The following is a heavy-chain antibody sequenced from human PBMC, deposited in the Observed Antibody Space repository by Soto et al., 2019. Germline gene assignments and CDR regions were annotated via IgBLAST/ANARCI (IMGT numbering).Heavy chain of an antibody. CDR1: GGTFSSYT. Sequence: SVKVSCKASGGTFSSYTISWVRQAPGQGLEWMGRIIPILGIANYAQKFQGRVTITADKSTSTAYMELSSLRSEDTAVYYCARATTMIVVAPFDYWGQGTLVTVSS. CDR3: ARATTMIVVAPFDY. J-gene: IGHJ4*02. D-gene: IGHD3-22*01. V-gene: IGHV1-69*02. CDR2: IIPILGIA.